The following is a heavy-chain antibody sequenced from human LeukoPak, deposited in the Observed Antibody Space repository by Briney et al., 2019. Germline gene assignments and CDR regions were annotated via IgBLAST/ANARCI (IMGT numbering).Heavy chain of an antibody. V-gene: IGHV3-21*01. CDR2: ISSSSDYI. CDR1: GFTFSTYI. D-gene: IGHD3-16*01. Sequence: GGSLRLSCAASGFTFSTYIMNWVRQAPGRGLEWVSFISSSSDYIYYTDSVKGRFTISRDNAKNSLYLQMNSLRAEDTAIYYCARDVGGVTSPHLDYWGQGTLVTVSS. J-gene: IGHJ4*02. CDR3: ARDVGGVTSPHLDY.